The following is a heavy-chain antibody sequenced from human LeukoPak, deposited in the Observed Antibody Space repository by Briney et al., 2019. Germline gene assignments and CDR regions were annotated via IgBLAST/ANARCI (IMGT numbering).Heavy chain of an antibody. Sequence: ASVKVSCKASGYTFTSYGISWVRQAPGQGLEWMGWISAHNGNTNYAQKLQGRVTMTTDTSTSTAHMELRSLRSDDTAVYYCARADIVVVPAAIPLDSWGQGTLVTVSS. V-gene: IGHV1-18*01. D-gene: IGHD2-2*02. CDR2: ISAHNGNT. CDR3: ARADIVVVPAAIPLDS. CDR1: GYTFTSYG. J-gene: IGHJ4*02.